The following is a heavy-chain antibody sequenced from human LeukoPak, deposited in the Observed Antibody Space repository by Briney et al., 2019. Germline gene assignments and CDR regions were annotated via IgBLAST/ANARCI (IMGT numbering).Heavy chain of an antibody. CDR2: ISYDGSNK. Sequence: GGSLRLSCAASGFTFSSYAMHWVRQAPGKGLEWVAVISYDGSNKYYADSVKGRFTIYRDNSKNTLYLQMNSLRAEDTAVYYCARDLISSSTSINNYYYYGMDVWGQGTTVTVSS. CDR1: GFTFSSYA. D-gene: IGHD2-2*01. V-gene: IGHV3-30-3*01. CDR3: ARDLISSSTSINNYYYYGMDV. J-gene: IGHJ6*02.